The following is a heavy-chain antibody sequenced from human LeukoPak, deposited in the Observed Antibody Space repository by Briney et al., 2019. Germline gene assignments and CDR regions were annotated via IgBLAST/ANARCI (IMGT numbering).Heavy chain of an antibody. CDR2: ISPDSGDT. Sequence: GASVKVSCKASVDTFTGCFFHWVRQAPGQGLEWMGWISPDSGDTNCAQKFQDRVTLTKDTSISTAYMELRALTSDDTAIYYCARVVLGSSLFDPWGQGTLVTVSS. CDR3: ARVVLGSSLFDP. CDR1: VDTFTGCF. D-gene: IGHD6-6*01. J-gene: IGHJ5*02. V-gene: IGHV1-2*02.